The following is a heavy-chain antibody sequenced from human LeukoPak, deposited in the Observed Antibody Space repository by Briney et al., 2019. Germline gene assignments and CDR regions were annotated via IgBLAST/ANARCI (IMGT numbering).Heavy chain of an antibody. CDR3: ARERGYYFGSGSYYSYDAFDI. V-gene: IGHV5-51*01. CDR2: VYPGDSDT. CDR1: EYSFTNYW. Sequence: PGESLKISCQGSEYSFTNYWIGWVRQMPGKGLQWMGIVYPGDSDTKYTPSFQGQVTISVDKSISTAYLHWSSLEASDTAMYYCARERGYYFGSGSYYSYDAFDIWGQGTMVTVSS. D-gene: IGHD3-10*01. J-gene: IGHJ3*02.